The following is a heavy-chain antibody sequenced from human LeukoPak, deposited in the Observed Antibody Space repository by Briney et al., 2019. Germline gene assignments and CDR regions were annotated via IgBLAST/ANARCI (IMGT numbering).Heavy chain of an antibody. CDR2: ISSSSSYI. CDR1: GFTFSSYS. Sequence: PGGSLRLSCAASGFTFSSYSMNWVRQAPGKGLEWVSSISSSSSYIYYADSVKGRFTISRDSSKNTLYLQMNSLRVEDTAVYYCARFPGIANVFYYGMDVWGQGTTVTVSS. J-gene: IGHJ6*02. D-gene: IGHD6-13*01. V-gene: IGHV3-21*01. CDR3: ARFPGIANVFYYGMDV.